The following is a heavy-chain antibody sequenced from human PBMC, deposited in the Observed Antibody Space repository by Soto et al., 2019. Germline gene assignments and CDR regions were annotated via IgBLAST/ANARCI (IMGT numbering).Heavy chain of an antibody. Sequence: QVQLQESGPGLVKPSETLSLICTVSGGSISAYYWSWIRQPPGKGLEWIGSVYYSGTTNYNPSLKSRVTISIDTSKNQFSLKLTSVTAADTAVYYCARYYYASGSYYQFYFDYWGQGTLATVSS. V-gene: IGHV4-59*01. J-gene: IGHJ4*02. D-gene: IGHD3-10*01. CDR3: ARYYYASGSYYQFYFDY. CDR2: VYYSGTT. CDR1: GGSISAYY.